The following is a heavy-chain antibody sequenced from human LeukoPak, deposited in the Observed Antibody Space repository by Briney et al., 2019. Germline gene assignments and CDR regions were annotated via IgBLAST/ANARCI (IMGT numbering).Heavy chain of an antibody. D-gene: IGHD3-3*01. CDR1: GGSFSGHY. CDR3: ARKRITIFGVVITPSGWFDP. V-gene: IGHV4-34*01. J-gene: IGHJ5*02. CDR2: INHSGST. Sequence: PSETLSLTCAVYGGSFSGHYWSWIRQPPGKGLEWIGEINHSGSTNYNPSLKSRVTISVDTSKNQFSLKLSSVTAADTAVYYCARKRITIFGVVITPSGWFDPWGQGTLVTVSS.